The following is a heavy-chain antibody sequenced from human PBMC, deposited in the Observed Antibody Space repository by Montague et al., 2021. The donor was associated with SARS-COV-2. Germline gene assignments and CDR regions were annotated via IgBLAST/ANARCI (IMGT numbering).Heavy chain of an antibody. CDR1: GGSISSYY. CDR2: IYYSVST. V-gene: IGHV4-59*08. J-gene: IGHJ4*02. D-gene: IGHD5-18*01. Sequence: SETLSLTCTVSGGSISSYYSSSTRQPPGKGLAWIGYIYYSVSTTYTPSLKCGVTLSVDTSKNQFSLKLSSVTAADTAVYYCATRQLWFDYWGQGTLVTVSS. CDR3: ATRQLWFDY.